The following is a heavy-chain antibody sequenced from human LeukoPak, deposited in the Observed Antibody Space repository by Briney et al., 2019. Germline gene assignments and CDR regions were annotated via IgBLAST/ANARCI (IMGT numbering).Heavy chain of an antibody. V-gene: IGHV1-2*02. Sequence: ASVKVSCKASGYTFTGYYMHWVRQAPGQGLEWMGWINPNSGGTNYAQKFQGRVTMTRDTSISTAYMELSRLRSDDTGVYYCTRDCSGGSCYSWGNWYFDLWGRGTLVTVSS. J-gene: IGHJ2*01. CDR3: TRDCSGGSCYSWGNWYFDL. CDR2: INPNSGGT. CDR1: GYTFTGYY. D-gene: IGHD2-15*01.